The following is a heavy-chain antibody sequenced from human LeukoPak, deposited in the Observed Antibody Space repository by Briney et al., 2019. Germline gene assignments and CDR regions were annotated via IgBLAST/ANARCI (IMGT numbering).Heavy chain of an antibody. CDR3: AHRPETYYYGSGCYKGGDWFDP. CDR2: IYWDDDK. J-gene: IGHJ5*02. D-gene: IGHD3-10*01. Sequence: SGPTLVNPTQTLTLTCTFSGFSVSTSGVGVGWIRQPPGKALEWLALIYWDDDKRYSPSLKSRLTITKDTSKNQVVLTMTNMDPVDTATYYCAHRPETYYYGSGCYKGGDWFDPWGQGTRVTVSS. V-gene: IGHV2-5*02. CDR1: GFSVSTSGVG.